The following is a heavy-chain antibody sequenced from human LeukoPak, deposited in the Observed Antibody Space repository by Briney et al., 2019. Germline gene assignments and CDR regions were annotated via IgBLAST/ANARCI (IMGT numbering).Heavy chain of an antibody. Sequence: ASVKVSCKASEYTFTDYAINWVRQAPGQRLEWMGWINAGNGNTKYSQKFQGRVTITRDTSASTAYMELSSLRSEDTAVYYCARDPGLWELPDYWGQGTLVTVSS. CDR1: EYTFTDYA. V-gene: IGHV1-3*01. CDR2: INAGNGNT. D-gene: IGHD1-26*01. J-gene: IGHJ4*02. CDR3: ARDPGLWELPDY.